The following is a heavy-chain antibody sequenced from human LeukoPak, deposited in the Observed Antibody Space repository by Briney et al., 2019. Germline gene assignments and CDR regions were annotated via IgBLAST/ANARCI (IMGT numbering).Heavy chain of an antibody. CDR2: ISGIGGRT. V-gene: IGHV3-23*01. J-gene: IGHJ4*02. CDR1: GFTFSTYG. D-gene: IGHD3-10*01. CDR3: AKVFLWFGEFSHFDY. Sequence: GGSLRLSCTASGFTFSTYGMSWVRQAPGKGLEWVSSISGIGGRTYYADSVKGRFTVSRDNSRNTVFLQMNSLRPEDTAVYYCAKVFLWFGEFSHFDYWGQGILVTVSS.